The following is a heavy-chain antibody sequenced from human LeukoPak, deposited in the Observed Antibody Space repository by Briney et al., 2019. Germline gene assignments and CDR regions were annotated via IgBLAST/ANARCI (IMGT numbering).Heavy chain of an antibody. J-gene: IGHJ5*02. V-gene: IGHV3-9*01. CDR2: ISWNSGSI. CDR1: GFTFDDYA. D-gene: IGHD3-10*01. Sequence: GGPLRLSCAASGFTFDDYAMHWVRQAPGKGLEWVSGISWNSGSIGYADSVKGRFTISRDNAKNSLYLQMNSLRAEDTAVYYCARLFYGSGSYYNRGFDPWGQGTLVTVSS. CDR3: ARLFYGSGSYYNRGFDP.